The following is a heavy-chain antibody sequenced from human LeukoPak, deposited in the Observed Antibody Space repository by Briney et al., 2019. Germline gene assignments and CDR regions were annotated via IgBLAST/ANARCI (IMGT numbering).Heavy chain of an antibody. CDR2: IYTTGSS. CDR1: GGSISGITYY. V-gene: IGHV4-61*02. J-gene: IGHJ6*02. D-gene: IGHD3-10*01. CDR3: ARVSPSGVWDV. Sequence: PSETLSLTCTVSGGSISGITYYWTWIRQPAGKGLEWIGRIYTTGSSNYNPSLKRRVTISVDTSNNQFSLKLSSVTAADTAVYYCARVSPSGVWDVWGQGTTVTVSS.